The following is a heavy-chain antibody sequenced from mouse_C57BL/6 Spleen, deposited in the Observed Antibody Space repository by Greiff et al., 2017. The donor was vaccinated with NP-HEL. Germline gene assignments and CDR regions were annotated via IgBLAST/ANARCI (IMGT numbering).Heavy chain of an antibody. Sequence: QVQLQQSGAELVRPGTSVKVSCKASGYAFTNYLIEWVKQRPGQGLEWIGVINPGSGGTNYNEKFKGKATLTADKSSSTAYMQLSRLTSEDSAVYFCARGHYGSSFYWYFDVWGTGTTVTVSS. CDR1: GYAFTNYL. J-gene: IGHJ1*03. D-gene: IGHD1-1*01. CDR3: ARGHYGSSFYWYFDV. CDR2: INPGSGGT. V-gene: IGHV1-54*01.